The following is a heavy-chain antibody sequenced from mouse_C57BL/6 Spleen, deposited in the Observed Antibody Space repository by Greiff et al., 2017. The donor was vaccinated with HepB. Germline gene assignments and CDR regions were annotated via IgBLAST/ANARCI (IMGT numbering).Heavy chain of an antibody. CDR1: GYTFTDYN. D-gene: IGHD2-5*01. CDR2: INPNNGGT. CDR3: ASEGYSNPAWFAY. V-gene: IGHV1-22*01. Sequence: EVQLQESGPELVKPGASVKMSCKASGYTFTDYNMHWVKQSHGKSLEWIGYINPNNGGTSYNQKFKGKATLTVNKSSSTAYMELRSLTSEDSAVYYCASEGYSNPAWFAYWGQGTLVTVSA. J-gene: IGHJ3*01.